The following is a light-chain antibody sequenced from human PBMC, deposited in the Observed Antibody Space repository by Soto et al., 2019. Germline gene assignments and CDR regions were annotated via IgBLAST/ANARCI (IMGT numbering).Light chain of an antibody. Sequence: DIVMTQSPDSLAVSLGERATINFKSSQSVLYNSNNKNYLAWYQQKPGQPPKLLIYWASTRKSGVPDRFSGSGSGTDFTLSISSLQAEDMAVYFCQQYYSIPLTFGGGTKVEIK. CDR3: QQYYSIPLT. V-gene: IGKV4-1*01. CDR1: QSVLYNSNNKNY. CDR2: WAS. J-gene: IGKJ4*01.